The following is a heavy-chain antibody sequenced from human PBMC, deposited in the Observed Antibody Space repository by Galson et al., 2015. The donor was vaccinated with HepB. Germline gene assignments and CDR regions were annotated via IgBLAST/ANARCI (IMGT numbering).Heavy chain of an antibody. CDR3: TRVDSTSPGAFDI. D-gene: IGHD2-2*01. J-gene: IGHJ3*02. CDR1: GGTFSSYA. V-gene: IGHV1-69*13. CDR2: IIPIFGTA. Sequence: SVKVSCKASGGTFSSYAISWVRQAPGQGLEWMGGIIPIFGTANYAQKFQGRVTITADESTSTAYMELSSLRSEDTAVYYCTRVDSTSPGAFDIWGQGTMVTVSS.